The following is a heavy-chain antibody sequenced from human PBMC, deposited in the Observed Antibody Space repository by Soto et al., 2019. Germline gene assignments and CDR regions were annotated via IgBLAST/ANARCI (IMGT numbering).Heavy chain of an antibody. CDR3: AKSPPRGSSSWYASWFDP. V-gene: IGHV3-11*06. D-gene: IGHD6-13*01. Sequence: GRFTISRDNAKNSLYLQMNSLRAEDTAVYYCAKSPPRGSSSWYASWFDPWGQGTLVTVSS. J-gene: IGHJ5*02.